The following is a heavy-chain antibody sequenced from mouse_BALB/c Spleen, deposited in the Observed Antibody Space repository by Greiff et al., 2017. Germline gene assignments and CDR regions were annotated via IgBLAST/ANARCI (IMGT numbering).Heavy chain of an antibody. Sequence: EVKVVESGGGLVKPGGSLKLSCAASGFTFSSYYMSWVRQTPEKRLELVAAINSNGGSTYYPDTVKGRFTISRDNAKNTLYLQMSSLKSEDTALYYCARRDYGNFYWYFDVWGAGTTVTVSS. V-gene: IGHV5-6-2*01. CDR3: ARRDYGNFYWYFDV. CDR1: GFTFSSYY. J-gene: IGHJ1*01. D-gene: IGHD2-1*01. CDR2: INSNGGST.